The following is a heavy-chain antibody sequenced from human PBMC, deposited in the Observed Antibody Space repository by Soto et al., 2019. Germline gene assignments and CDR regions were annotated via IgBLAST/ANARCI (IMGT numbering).Heavy chain of an antibody. CDR1: GFTVSSNY. J-gene: IGHJ3*02. CDR3: ARSRIQLWLDGLI. Sequence: EVQLVETGGGLIQPGGSLRLSCAASGFTVSSNYMSWVRQAPGKGLEWVSVIYSGGSTNYADSVKGRFTISRDNSKNTLYLQMNSLRAEDTAVYYCARSRIQLWLDGLIWGQGTMVTVSS. D-gene: IGHD5-18*01. CDR2: IYSGGST. V-gene: IGHV3-53*02.